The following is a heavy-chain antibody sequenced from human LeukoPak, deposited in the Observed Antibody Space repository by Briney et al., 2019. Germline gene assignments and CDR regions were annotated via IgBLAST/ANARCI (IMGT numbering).Heavy chain of an antibody. V-gene: IGHV3-30*02. CDR2: IRFDGSNK. D-gene: IGHD2-15*01. CDR1: GSRFSTLG. J-gene: IGHJ6*03. CDR3: AKDMHGNGWYMDV. Sequence: GGSLSLSYRVSGSRFSTLGTRCVRQAPGKGLEWVAFIRFDGSNKYYADSVKGRFTISRDNSKNSLYLQMNSLRPEDTGVYYCAKDMHGNGWYMDVWGKGTAATVTVSS.